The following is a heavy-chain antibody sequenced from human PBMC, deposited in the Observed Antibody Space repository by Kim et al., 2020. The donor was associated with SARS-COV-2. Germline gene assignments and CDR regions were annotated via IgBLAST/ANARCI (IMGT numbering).Heavy chain of an antibody. J-gene: IGHJ5*02. D-gene: IGHD6-13*01. Sequence: GGSLRLSCVASGFTFRNYWMHWVRQAPGKGLVWVARINTDGSYTTYVDSVKGRFTISRDNAKNMLYVQMNSLGVEDTAMYYCTTIAAGAWGQGTLVTVSS. CDR2: INTDGSYT. V-gene: IGHV3-74*01. CDR1: GFTFRNYW. CDR3: TTIAAGA.